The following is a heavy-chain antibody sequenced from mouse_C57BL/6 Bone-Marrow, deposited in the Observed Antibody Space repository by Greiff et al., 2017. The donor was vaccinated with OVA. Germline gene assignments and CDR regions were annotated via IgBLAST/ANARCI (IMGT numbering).Heavy chain of an antibody. V-gene: IGHV5-16*01. CDR1: GFTFSDYY. CDR3: ARDSGLRWYFDV. D-gene: IGHD1-1*01. CDR2: INYDGSST. Sequence: EVKVVESEGGLVQPGSSMKLSCTASGFTFSDYYMAWVRQVPEKGLEWVANINYDGSSTYYLDSLKSRFIISRDNAKNILYLQMSSLKSEDTATYYCARDSGLRWYFDVWGTGTTVTVSS. J-gene: IGHJ1*03.